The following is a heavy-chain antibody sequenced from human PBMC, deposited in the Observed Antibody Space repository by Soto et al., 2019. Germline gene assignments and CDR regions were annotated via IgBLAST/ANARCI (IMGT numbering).Heavy chain of an antibody. CDR1: GGTFSSYT. J-gene: IGHJ4*02. Sequence: SVKVSCKASGGTFSSYTISWVRQAPGQGLEWMGRIIPILGIANYAQKFQGRVTITADKSTSTAYMELSSLRSEDTAVYYCATHSGYDGSFDYWGQGTLVTVSS. D-gene: IGHD5-12*01. CDR2: IIPILGIA. CDR3: ATHSGYDGSFDY. V-gene: IGHV1-69*02.